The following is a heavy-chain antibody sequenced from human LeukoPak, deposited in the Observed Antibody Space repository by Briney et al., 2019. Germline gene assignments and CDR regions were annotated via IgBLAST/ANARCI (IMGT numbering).Heavy chain of an antibody. J-gene: IGHJ4*02. CDR1: GFTFSSYA. CDR2: ISYDGSNK. Sequence: GGSLRLSCAASGFTFSSYAMHWVRQAPGKGLEWVAVISYDGSNKYYADSVKGRFTISRDNSKNTLYLQMNSLRAEDTAVYYCARGGQWLVREGNFDYWGQGTLVTVSS. CDR3: ARGGQWLVREGNFDY. V-gene: IGHV3-30*04. D-gene: IGHD6-19*01.